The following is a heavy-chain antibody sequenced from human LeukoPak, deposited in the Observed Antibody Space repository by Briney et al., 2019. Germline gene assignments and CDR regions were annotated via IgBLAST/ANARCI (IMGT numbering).Heavy chain of an antibody. CDR2: IRSKANSYAT. Sequence: GGSLRLSCAASGFTFSGSAMHWVRQASGKGLEWVGRIRSKANSYATAYAASVKGRFTISRDDSKNTAYLQMNRLKTEDTAVYYCTTRIPQDAFDIWGQGTMVTVSS. J-gene: IGHJ3*02. V-gene: IGHV3-73*01. CDR3: TTRIPQDAFDI. CDR1: GFTFSGSA.